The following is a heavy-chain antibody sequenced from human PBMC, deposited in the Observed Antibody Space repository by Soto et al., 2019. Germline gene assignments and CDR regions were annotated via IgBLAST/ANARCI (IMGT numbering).Heavy chain of an antibody. J-gene: IGHJ4*02. CDR1: GGTFSSYT. V-gene: IGHV1-69*02. Sequence: VQLVQSGAEVKKPGSSVKVSCKASGGTFSSYTISWVRQAPGQGLEWMGRIIPILGIANYAQKFQGRVTITADKSTSTAYMELSSLRSEDTAVYYCARGNSSGYYYYFDYWGQGTLVTVSS. CDR3: ARGNSSGYYYYFDY. CDR2: IIPILGIA. D-gene: IGHD3-22*01.